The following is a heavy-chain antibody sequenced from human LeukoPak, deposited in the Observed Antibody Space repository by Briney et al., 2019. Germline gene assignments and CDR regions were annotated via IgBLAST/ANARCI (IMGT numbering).Heavy chain of an antibody. CDR2: VAYDASNE. J-gene: IGHJ4*02. CDR3: ARERDDSSGYYVPYFDN. CDR1: GFTFNSYP. D-gene: IGHD3-22*01. V-gene: IGHV3-30-3*01. Sequence: GGSLRLSCAASGFTFNSYPMHWVRQAPGKGLEWVAVVAYDASNEYYADSVKGRFTISRDNSQDMLYLQLNSLKPEDTAVYYCARERDDSSGYYVPYFDNWGQGTLVTVSS.